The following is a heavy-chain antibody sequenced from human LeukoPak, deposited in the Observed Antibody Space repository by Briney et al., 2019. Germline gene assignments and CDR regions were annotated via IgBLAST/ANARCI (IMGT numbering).Heavy chain of an antibody. CDR2: MSSDNGNT. D-gene: IGHD5-12*01. CDR1: GHRINTFG. Sequence: GASVNVSCKTSGHRINTFGITCVRQAPGQGLEWIGWMSSDNGNTNYADKFQGRVTSTSVTSRTTAYMELRSLRSDDTAVYFCANVAKGRYFFYYMDVWGPGTTVTVSS. J-gene: IGHJ6*03. V-gene: IGHV1-18*01. CDR3: ANVAKGRYFFYYMDV.